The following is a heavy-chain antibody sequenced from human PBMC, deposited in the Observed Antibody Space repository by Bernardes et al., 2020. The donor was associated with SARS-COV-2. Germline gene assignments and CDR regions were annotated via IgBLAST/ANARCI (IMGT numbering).Heavy chain of an antibody. CDR3: AKIESYYDSSGYDY. CDR1: RFTFTRYA. Sequence: GGSLRLSCAASRFTFTRYALTWVRHAPGKRPQWVSAISRSGGSAYYIDSVKGRFSISRDNSKNTLYLQMNSLRAEDTAVYYCAKIESYYDSSGYDYWGQGTLVTVSS. CDR2: ISRSGGSA. V-gene: IGHV3-23*01. D-gene: IGHD3-22*01. J-gene: IGHJ4*02.